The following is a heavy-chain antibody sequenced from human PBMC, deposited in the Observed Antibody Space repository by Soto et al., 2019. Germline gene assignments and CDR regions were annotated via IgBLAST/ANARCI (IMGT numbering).Heavy chain of an antibody. J-gene: IGHJ4*02. CDR1: GYTFTSYD. CDR3: ARVGYYYDSSGYYLSFDY. Sequence: ASVKVSCKASGYTFTSYDINWVRQATGQGLEWMGWMNPNSGNTGYAQKFQGRVTMTRNTSISTAYMELSSLRSEDTAVYYCARVGYYYDSSGYYLSFDYWGQGTLVTVS. D-gene: IGHD3-22*01. V-gene: IGHV1-8*01. CDR2: MNPNSGNT.